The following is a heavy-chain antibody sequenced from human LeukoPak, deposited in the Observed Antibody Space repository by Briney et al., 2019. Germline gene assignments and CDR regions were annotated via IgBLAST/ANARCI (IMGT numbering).Heavy chain of an antibody. CDR2: IYYSGST. CDR3: ARETTYYDFWSGYYPDAFDI. J-gene: IGHJ3*02. V-gene: IGHV4-61*01. Sequence: SETLSLTCTVSGDSISSGSFYWSWIRQPPGKGLEWIGYIYYSGSTNYNPSLKSRVTISVDTSKNQFSLKLSSVTAADTAVYYCARETTYYDFWSGYYPDAFDIWGQGTMVTVSS. D-gene: IGHD3-3*01. CDR1: GDSISSGSFY.